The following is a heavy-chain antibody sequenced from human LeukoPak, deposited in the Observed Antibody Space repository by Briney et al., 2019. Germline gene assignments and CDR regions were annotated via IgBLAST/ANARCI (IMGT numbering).Heavy chain of an antibody. D-gene: IGHD6-13*01. CDR1: GFALSTSGVG. CDR2: LYWNDDK. V-gene: IGHV2-5*01. J-gene: IGHJ4*02. Sequence: SGPTLVKPTQTLTLTCTSSGFALSTSGVGVGWIRQPPGKALEWLALLYWNDDKRYSPSLKSWLTITTDTSNNQVVLTMTNMDPVDTATYYCAHGKAAAGTATRSSFDYWGQGTLVTVSS. CDR3: AHGKAAAGTATRSSFDY.